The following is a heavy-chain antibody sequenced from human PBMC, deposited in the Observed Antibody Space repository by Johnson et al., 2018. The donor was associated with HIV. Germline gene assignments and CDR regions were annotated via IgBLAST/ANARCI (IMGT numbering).Heavy chain of an antibody. CDR1: GFTFDYYW. Sequence: VQLVESGGALVQPGGSLRLSCAASGFTFDYYWMHWVRQAPGKGLVWVSHIHSDETDTTYAASVQGRFTISRDNARNTLYLQLNSLVAEDTAVYYCARGGAGGNSEGAFDIWGQGTMVTVSS. CDR2: IHSDETDT. J-gene: IGHJ3*02. D-gene: IGHD4-23*01. V-gene: IGHV3-74*02. CDR3: ARGGAGGNSEGAFDI.